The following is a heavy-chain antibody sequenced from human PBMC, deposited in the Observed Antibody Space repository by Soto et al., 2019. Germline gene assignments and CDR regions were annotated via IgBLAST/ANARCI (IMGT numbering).Heavy chain of an antibody. J-gene: IGHJ4*02. Sequence: QVQLQESGPGLMKPSGTLSLTCAVSGGSITSNWWSWVRQPPGKGLEWIAEIFHTVSANYNPSLMGRLTISMDKSRNHLSLNLTAVTAADTAVYYGARHIAVSGTWGFDHWGQGTLVTVSS. CDR2: IFHTVSA. CDR3: ARHIAVSGTWGFDH. CDR1: GGSITSNW. V-gene: IGHV4-4*02. D-gene: IGHD2-21*01.